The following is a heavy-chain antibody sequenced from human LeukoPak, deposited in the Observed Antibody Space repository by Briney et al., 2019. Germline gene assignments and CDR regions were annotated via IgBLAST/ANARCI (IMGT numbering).Heavy chain of an antibody. CDR1: GFTFSSYA. D-gene: IGHD2-2*01. CDR3: VKDRHDDRRCSSTSCYRGWFDP. CDR2: ISSNGGST. J-gene: IGHJ5*02. Sequence: GGSLRLSCSASGFTFSSYAMHWVRQAPGKGLEYVSAISSNGGSTYYADSVKGRFTISRDNSKNTLYLQMNSLRAEDTAVYYCVKDRHDDRRCSSTSCYRGWFDPWGQGTLVTVSS. V-gene: IGHV3-64D*06.